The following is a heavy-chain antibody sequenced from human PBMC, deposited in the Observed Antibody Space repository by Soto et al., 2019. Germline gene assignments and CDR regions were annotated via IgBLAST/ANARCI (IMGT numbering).Heavy chain of an antibody. V-gene: IGHV3-15*07. Sequence: PGGSLRLSCAASGFTFSNAWMNWVLQAPGKGLEWVGRIKSKTNGGTADYAAPVKGRFIISRDDSKNTLYVQMNSLKTEDTAVYYCTTAEFYFDCSAYSKGPPFDIWGQGTMVTVSS. CDR2: IKSKTNGGTA. J-gene: IGHJ3*02. CDR3: TTAEFYFDCSAYSKGPPFDI. D-gene: IGHD3-22*01. CDR1: GFTFSNAW.